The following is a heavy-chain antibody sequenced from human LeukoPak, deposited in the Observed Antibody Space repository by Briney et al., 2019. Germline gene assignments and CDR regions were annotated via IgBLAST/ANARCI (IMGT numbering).Heavy chain of an antibody. V-gene: IGHV3-48*02. CDR3: ARDDQFGFDV. Sequence: PGGSLRLSCAASGFTFSSYPMNWVRQTPGKGLEWVSHIRSDSSTIAYADSVKGRFTISRDNAKNSLFLQINSLRDEDTAVYYCARDDQFGFDVWGQGTMVTVSS. CDR2: IRSDSSTI. D-gene: IGHD3-16*01. J-gene: IGHJ3*01. CDR1: GFTFSSYP.